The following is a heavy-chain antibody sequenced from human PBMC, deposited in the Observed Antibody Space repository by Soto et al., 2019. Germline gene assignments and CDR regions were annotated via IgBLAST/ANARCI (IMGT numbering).Heavy chain of an antibody. Sequence: GSGPTLVNPTQTLTLTCTFSGFSLSTSGTCVSWIRQPPGKALEWLARIDWDDDKYYSTSLKTRLTISKDTSKNQVVLTMTNMDPVDTATYYCARITPRYDFWSGYYTDAYYYYYMDVWGKGTTVTVSS. CDR2: IDWDDDK. V-gene: IGHV2-70*11. J-gene: IGHJ6*03. CDR1: GFSLSTSGTC. D-gene: IGHD3-3*01. CDR3: ARITPRYDFWSGYYTDAYYYYYMDV.